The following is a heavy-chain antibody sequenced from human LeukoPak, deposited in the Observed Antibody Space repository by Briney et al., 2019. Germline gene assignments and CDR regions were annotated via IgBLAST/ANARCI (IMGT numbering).Heavy chain of an antibody. D-gene: IGHD3-22*01. CDR2: ISDSGGST. CDR3: AKDSQTYYYDSSGSPAPFDY. J-gene: IGHJ4*02. Sequence: GGSLRLSCTTSGFTFSRYAMTWVRQAPGKGLEWVSIISDSGGSTYYADSVKGRFTISRDNSKNTLYLQMNSLRAEDTAVYYCAKDSQTYYYDSSGSPAPFDYWGQGTLVTVSS. CDR1: GFTFSRYA. V-gene: IGHV3-23*01.